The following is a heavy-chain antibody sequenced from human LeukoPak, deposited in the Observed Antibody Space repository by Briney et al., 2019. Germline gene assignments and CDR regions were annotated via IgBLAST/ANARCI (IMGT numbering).Heavy chain of an antibody. J-gene: IGHJ5*02. D-gene: IGHD1-14*01. Sequence: ASVKVSCKASGYTFTSYGISWARQAPGQGLEWMGWISAYNGNTNYAQKLQGRVTMTTDTSTSTAYMELRSLRSDDTAVYYCARVSPGQGWFDPWGQGTLVTVSS. CDR1: GYTFTSYG. CDR3: ARVSPGQGWFDP. CDR2: ISAYNGNT. V-gene: IGHV1-18*01.